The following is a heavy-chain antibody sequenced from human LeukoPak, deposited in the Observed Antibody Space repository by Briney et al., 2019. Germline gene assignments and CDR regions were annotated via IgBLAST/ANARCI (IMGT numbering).Heavy chain of an antibody. CDR1: GGSISSSSYY. V-gene: IGHV4-39*07. D-gene: IGHD3-22*01. CDR2: IYYSGST. Sequence: SETLSLTCTVSGGSISSSSYYWGWIRQPPGMGLEWIGSIYYSGSTKYNPSLKSRVTMSVDTSRNQFSLKLSSVTAADTAVYYCARGGLENGYHSNDGFDIWGQGTMVTVSS. J-gene: IGHJ3*02. CDR3: ARGGLENGYHSNDGFDI.